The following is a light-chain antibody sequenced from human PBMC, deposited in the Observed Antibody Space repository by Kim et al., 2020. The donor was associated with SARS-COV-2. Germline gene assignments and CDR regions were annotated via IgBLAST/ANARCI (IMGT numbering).Light chain of an antibody. CDR1: NIGSKS. Sequence: APGKTVRIACGGNNIGSKSVHWYQQKPGQAPVLVIYYDSDRPSGIPERFSGSNSGNTATLTISRVEAGDEADYYCQVWDSSSDHPVFGGGTKLTGL. CDR2: YDS. J-gene: IGLJ2*01. V-gene: IGLV3-21*04. CDR3: QVWDSSSDHPV.